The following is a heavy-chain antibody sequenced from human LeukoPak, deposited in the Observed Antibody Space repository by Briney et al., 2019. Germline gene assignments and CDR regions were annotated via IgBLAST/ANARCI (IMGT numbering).Heavy chain of an antibody. Sequence: PGGSLRLSCAASGFTFSSYEMNWVRQAPGKGLEWVSYISSSGSTIYYADSVKGRFTISRDNAKNSLYLQMNSLRAEDTAVYYCAGETNVLLWFGESDRASGFDPWGQGTLVTVSS. V-gene: IGHV3-48*03. CDR3: AGETNVLLWFGESDRASGFDP. D-gene: IGHD3-10*01. CDR1: GFTFSSYE. CDR2: ISSSGSTI. J-gene: IGHJ5*02.